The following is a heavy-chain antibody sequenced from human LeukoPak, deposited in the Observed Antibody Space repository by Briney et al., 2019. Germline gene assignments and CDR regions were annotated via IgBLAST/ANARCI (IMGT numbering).Heavy chain of an antibody. Sequence: GESLKISCAASGFTFSSYAMTWVRQAPGKGLEWVSAISGSGVSTYYADSVKGRFTISRDNSKNTLYLQMSSLRAEDTAVYYCAKDYRYCTSTSCYGDDAFDIWGQGTMVTVSS. V-gene: IGHV3-23*01. D-gene: IGHD2-2*01. CDR2: ISGSGVST. CDR1: GFTFSSYA. J-gene: IGHJ3*02. CDR3: AKDYRYCTSTSCYGDDAFDI.